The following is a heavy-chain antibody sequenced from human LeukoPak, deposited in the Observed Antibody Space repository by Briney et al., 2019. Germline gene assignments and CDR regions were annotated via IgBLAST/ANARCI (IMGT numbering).Heavy chain of an antibody. J-gene: IGHJ4*02. CDR3: ARAGYSYGYVNWGSRVDDLDY. CDR1: GFTFSSYW. V-gene: IGHV3-74*01. Sequence: PGGSLRLSCAASGFTFSSYWMHWVRQAPGEGLVWVSRINSDGSSTSYADSVKGRFTISRDNAKYMLYLQMNSLRAEDTAVYYCARAGYSYGYVNWGSRVDDLDYWGQGTLVTVSS. CDR2: INSDGSST. D-gene: IGHD5-18*01.